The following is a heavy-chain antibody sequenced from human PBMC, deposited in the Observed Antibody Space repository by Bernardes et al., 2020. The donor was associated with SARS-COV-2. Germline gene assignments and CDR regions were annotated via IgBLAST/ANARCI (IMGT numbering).Heavy chain of an antibody. J-gene: IGHJ4*02. CDR2: ISSSGSTI. CDR3: ARAHTPYLWFGEPYQGFDY. Sequence: GGSLRLSCAASGFTFSDYYMSWIRQAPGKGLEWVSYISSSGSTIYYADSVKGRFTISRDNAKNSLYLQMNSLRAEDTAVYYCARAHTPYLWFGEPYQGFDYWGQGTLVTVSS. V-gene: IGHV3-11*01. CDR1: GFTFSDYY. D-gene: IGHD3-10*01.